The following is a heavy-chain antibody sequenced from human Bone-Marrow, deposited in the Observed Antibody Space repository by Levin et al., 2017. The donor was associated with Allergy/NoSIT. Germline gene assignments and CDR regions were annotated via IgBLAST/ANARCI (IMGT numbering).Heavy chain of an antibody. V-gene: IGHV4-61*01. J-gene: IGHJ3*02. CDR2: ISHRGST. Sequence: SETLSLTCSVSVSAGSVSTDNYYWSWIRQPPGKGLEWIGYISHRGSTHYNPSLSGRVTISAAMSKNQFSLKLRSVTAADTAVYYCARVRDAFDIWGQGTMVTVSS. CDR1: AGSVSTDNYY. CDR3: ARVRDAFDI.